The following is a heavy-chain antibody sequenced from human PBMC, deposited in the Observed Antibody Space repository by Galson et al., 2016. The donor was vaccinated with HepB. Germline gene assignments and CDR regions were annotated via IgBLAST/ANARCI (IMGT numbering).Heavy chain of an antibody. CDR3: ARGQTYYDLWSGFG. Sequence: SETLSLTCAVYRGSFSGYYWTWIRQPPGKGLEWIGEINHSGSTNYNPSLKSRVTMSVDTSKNQFSLELRSLTAADTAVYYCARGQTYYDLWSGFGWDQGALVIVSS. J-gene: IGHJ4*02. CDR2: INHSGST. V-gene: IGHV4-34*01. CDR1: RGSFSGYY. D-gene: IGHD3-3*01.